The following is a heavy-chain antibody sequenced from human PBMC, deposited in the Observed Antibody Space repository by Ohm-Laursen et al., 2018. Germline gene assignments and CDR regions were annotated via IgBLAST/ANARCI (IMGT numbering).Heavy chain of an antibody. Sequence: SVKVSCKASGYTFTGYYMHWVRQAPGQGLEWMGWINPNSGGTNYAQKFQGRVTMTRDTSISTAYMELSRLRSDDTAVYYCANLGYCSSTSCYSSSTGGFDYWGQGTLVTVSS. J-gene: IGHJ4*02. CDR2: INPNSGGT. CDR3: ANLGYCSSTSCYSSSTGGFDY. D-gene: IGHD2-2*02. CDR1: GYTFTGYY. V-gene: IGHV1-2*02.